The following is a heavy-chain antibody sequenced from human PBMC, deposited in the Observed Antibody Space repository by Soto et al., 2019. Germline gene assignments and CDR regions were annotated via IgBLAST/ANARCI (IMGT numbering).Heavy chain of an antibody. D-gene: IGHD3-22*01. CDR2: IYYSGST. V-gene: IGHV4-31*03. J-gene: IGHJ6*02. CDR3: ARDHSQYYDSSGYGGFDYGMDV. CDR1: GGSISSGGYY. Sequence: PSETLSLTCTVSGGSISSGGYYWSWIRQHPGKGLEWIGYIYYSGSTYYNPSLKSRVTISVDTSKNQFSLKLSSVTAADTAVYYCARDHSQYYDSSGYGGFDYGMDVWGQGTTVTVSS.